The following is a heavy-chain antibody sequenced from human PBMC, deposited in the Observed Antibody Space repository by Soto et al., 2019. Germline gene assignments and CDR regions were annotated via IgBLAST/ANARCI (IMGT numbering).Heavy chain of an antibody. Sequence: GGSLRLSCAASGFTFRSYGMHWVRQAPGKGLEWVAVIWYDGSNKYYAGSVKGRFTISRDNSANTLYLQMNSLRAEDTAVYYCARDLEYASVEPGYWGQGTLVTVSS. D-gene: IGHD2-2*01. CDR1: GFTFRSYG. CDR2: IWYDGSNK. CDR3: ARDLEYASVEPGY. V-gene: IGHV3-33*01. J-gene: IGHJ4*02.